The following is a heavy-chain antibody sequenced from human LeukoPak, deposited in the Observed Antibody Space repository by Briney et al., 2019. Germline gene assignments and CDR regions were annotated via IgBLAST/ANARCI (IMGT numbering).Heavy chain of an antibody. CDR2: INPYSGDT. V-gene: IGHV1-2*02. J-gene: IGHJ4*02. CDR1: GYTFTGFY. D-gene: IGHD3-22*01. Sequence: ASVKVSCKASGYTFTGFYINWVRQAPGQGREWMGWINPYSGDTKYAEKSQDRVTMTRHTSTSTAYMELSRLRSDDTAVYYCARAVGYYDSSGYSVWGQGTLVTVSS. CDR3: ARAVGYYDSSGYSV.